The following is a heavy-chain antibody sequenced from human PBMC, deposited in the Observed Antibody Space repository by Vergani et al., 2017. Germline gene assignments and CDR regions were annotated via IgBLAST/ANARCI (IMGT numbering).Heavy chain of an antibody. CDR2: ISSSGSTI. J-gene: IGHJ4*02. D-gene: IGHD6-19*01. CDR1: GFTFSSYE. V-gene: IGHV3-48*03. CDR3: AREGDVAGTAFDY. Sequence: EVQLVESGGGLVQPGGSLRLSCAASGFTFSSYEMNWVRQAPGKGLEWVSYISSSGSTIYYADSVKGRFTISRDNAKNSLYLQMNSLRAEDTALYHCAREGDVAGTAFDYWGQGTLVTVSS.